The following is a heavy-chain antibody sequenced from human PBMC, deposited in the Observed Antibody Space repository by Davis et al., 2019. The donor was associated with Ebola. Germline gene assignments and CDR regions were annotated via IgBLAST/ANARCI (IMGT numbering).Heavy chain of an antibody. J-gene: IGHJ4*02. CDR1: GVSIGSSGYY. V-gene: IGHV4-39*01. CDR3: ARLVTACRGGICYSDFDD. Sequence: MPGGSLRLSCNVSGVSIGSSGYYWGWVRQPPGKGLEWIGTLHFRGSTYYSPSLTGRVTLSGDSSKNEFSLTLDSVTAADTGVYYCARLVTACRGGICYSDFDDWGQGTLVTVSS. D-gene: IGHD2-21*02. CDR2: LHFRGST.